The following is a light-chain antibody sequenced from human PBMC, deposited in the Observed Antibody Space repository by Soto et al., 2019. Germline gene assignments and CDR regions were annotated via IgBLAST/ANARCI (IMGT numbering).Light chain of an antibody. J-gene: IGKJ1*01. V-gene: IGKV3-15*01. CDR1: QSVSSN. Sequence: EILLTQSQATLSVSPGERATLYCRASQSVSSNLAWYQQKPGQAHRLLIYGASTRATGIPARFSGSGSGTEFTLTISSLQSEDLAVYYCQQHNNWPPVTVGQGTKVDIK. CDR3: QQHNNWPPVT. CDR2: GAS.